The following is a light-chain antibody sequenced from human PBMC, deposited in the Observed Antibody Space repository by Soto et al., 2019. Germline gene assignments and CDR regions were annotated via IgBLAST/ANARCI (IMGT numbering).Light chain of an antibody. CDR2: AAS. CDR1: QSNSNH. CDR3: QKYYSYPQT. J-gene: IGKJ1*01. V-gene: IGKV1-39*01. Sequence: DIQITQSPSSLSGSVEDRVIITCRASQSNSNHLNWYQQKPGKAPKLLIFAASTLQSGVPSRLSGSGSGTDFTLTISCLQSEDFATYYCQKYYSYPQTFGQGTKVDIK.